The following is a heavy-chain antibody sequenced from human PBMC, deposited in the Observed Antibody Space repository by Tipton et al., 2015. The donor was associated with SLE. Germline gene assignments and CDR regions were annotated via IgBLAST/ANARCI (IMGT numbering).Heavy chain of an antibody. Sequence: TLSLTCSVSGDSFYSSHDQWDWIRQSPGKGLEWIGRICCGGSTKYNPSLDSRVSLSVDASKDQFSLKLSSVTAADTAVYYCVVCSPSSCSYFDYWGQGTLVTVSA. V-gene: IGHV4-61*02. J-gene: IGHJ4*02. CDR2: ICCGGST. CDR3: VVCSPSSCSYFDY. D-gene: IGHD2-2*01. CDR1: GDSFYSSHDQ.